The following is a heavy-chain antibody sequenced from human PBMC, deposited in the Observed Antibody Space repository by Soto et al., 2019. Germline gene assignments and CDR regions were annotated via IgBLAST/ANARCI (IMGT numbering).Heavy chain of an antibody. CDR2: IDSNGGYT. D-gene: IGHD3-10*01. J-gene: IGHJ4*02. V-gene: IGHV3-23*05. CDR1: GFTFTTFG. CDR3: AKRQRGDGFAVDF. Sequence: GGSLRLSFVASGFTFTTFGMIWVRQAPGKGLEWVSGIDSNGGYTYYADSVKGRFTISRDNSQNTLYLQLNSLRVEDTALYYCAKRQRGDGFAVDFWGRGTLVTVSS.